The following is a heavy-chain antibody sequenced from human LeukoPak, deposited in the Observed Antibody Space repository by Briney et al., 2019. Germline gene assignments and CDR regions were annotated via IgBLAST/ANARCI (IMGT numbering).Heavy chain of an antibody. CDR1: GFTFSSYD. J-gene: IGHJ4*02. V-gene: IGHV3-21*01. CDR3: ARGYSGYDYNY. Sequence: GGSLRLSCAASGFTFSSYDMTRVRQAPGRGLEWVSSISSSSSYIYYADSVKGRFTISRDSAKNSLYLQMNSLRAEDTAVYYCARGYSGYDYNYWGQGTLVTVSS. CDR2: ISSSSSYI. D-gene: IGHD5-12*01.